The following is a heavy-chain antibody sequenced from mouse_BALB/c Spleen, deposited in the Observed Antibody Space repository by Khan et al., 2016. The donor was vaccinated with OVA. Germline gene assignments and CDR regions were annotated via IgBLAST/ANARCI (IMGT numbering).Heavy chain of an antibody. V-gene: IGHV3-2*02. Sequence: EVQLQESGPGLVKPSQSLSLTCTVTGYSITSDYAWNWIRQFPRNKLEWMGYISYSGSTSYNPSLKSRISFTRDTSKNQFFLQLNSVTTDDTATYYCARSGYAAWFAYWGQGTLVTVSA. CDR2: ISYSGST. CDR1: GYSITSDYA. CDR3: ARSGYAAWFAY. D-gene: IGHD2-14*01. J-gene: IGHJ3*01.